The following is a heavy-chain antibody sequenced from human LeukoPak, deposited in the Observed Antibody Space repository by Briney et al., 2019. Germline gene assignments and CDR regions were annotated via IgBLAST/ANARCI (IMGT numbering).Heavy chain of an antibody. V-gene: IGHV1-46*01. Sequence: ASVKVSCKASGYTFTSYYMHWVRQAPGQGLEWMGIINPSGGSTSYAQKFQGRVTMTRDTSTSTVYMGLSSLRSEDTAVYYCARDKYSSSWYFDYLGHWFNPWGQGTLVTVSS. J-gene: IGHJ5*02. D-gene: IGHD6-13*01. CDR3: ARDKYSSSWYFDYLGHWFNP. CDR1: GYTFTSYY. CDR2: INPSGGST.